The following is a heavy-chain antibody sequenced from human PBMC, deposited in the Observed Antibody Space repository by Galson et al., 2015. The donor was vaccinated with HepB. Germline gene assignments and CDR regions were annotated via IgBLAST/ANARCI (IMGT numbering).Heavy chain of an antibody. CDR3: TATSPEYSRGYDYGDY. V-gene: IGHV3-15*07. J-gene: IGHJ4*02. D-gene: IGHD3-22*01. CDR1: GFTFINAW. CDR2: IKSKTDGGTT. Sequence: SLRLSCAASGFTFINAWMNWVRQAPGKGLEWVGRIKSKTDGGTTDYAAPVEGRFTISRDDSKNMLYLQMNSLKTEDTAVYYCTATSPEYSRGYDYGDYWGQGTLVSVSA.